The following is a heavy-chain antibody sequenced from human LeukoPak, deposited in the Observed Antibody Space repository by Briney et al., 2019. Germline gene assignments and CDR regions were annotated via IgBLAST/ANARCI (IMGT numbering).Heavy chain of an antibody. J-gene: IGHJ4*02. CDR2: IKSRTDGGTT. CDR1: GFTFSYAW. CDR3: TTAVNGSYFD. Sequence: GGSLRLSCAASGFTFSYAWKTWVRQAPGKGLEGVGRIKSRTDGGTTDYAAPVKGRFTISRDDSKNTLYVQMNSLKIEDTAVYYCTTAVNGSYFDWGQGTLVTVSS. D-gene: IGHD1-26*01. V-gene: IGHV3-15*01.